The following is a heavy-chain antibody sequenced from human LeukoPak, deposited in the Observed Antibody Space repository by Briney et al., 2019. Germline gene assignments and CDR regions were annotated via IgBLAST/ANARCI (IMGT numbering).Heavy chain of an antibody. Sequence: TSETLSLTCTVSGGSISTYYWSWIRQPPGKGLEWIGYIHYSGTTNYNPSLKSRVTISLDTSKKQFSLNPSSVTAADTAVYYCARMGRYSGLANPWGQGTLVTVSS. J-gene: IGHJ5*02. D-gene: IGHD5-12*01. CDR2: IHYSGTT. CDR1: GGSISTYY. CDR3: ARMGRYSGLANP. V-gene: IGHV4-59*08.